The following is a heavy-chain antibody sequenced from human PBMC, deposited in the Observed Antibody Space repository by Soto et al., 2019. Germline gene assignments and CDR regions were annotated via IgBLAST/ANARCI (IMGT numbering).Heavy chain of an antibody. CDR2: INNDGSRT. V-gene: IGHV3-74*01. CDR3: GTTFEY. J-gene: IGHJ4*02. CDR1: GFTFSNYW. D-gene: IGHD1-26*01. Sequence: GGSLRRSCAASGFTFSNYWIHWVRQVPGEGLVWVSTINNDGSRTWYADSVRGRIAMSRDNARNLVYLQMNSLRAEDTAVYYCGTTFEYWGQGALVTVSS.